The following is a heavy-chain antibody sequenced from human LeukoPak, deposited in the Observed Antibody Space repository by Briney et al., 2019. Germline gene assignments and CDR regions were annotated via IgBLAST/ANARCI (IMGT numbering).Heavy chain of an antibody. CDR3: ARGADSNGYTVLDY. CDR1: GFTFSSYW. D-gene: IGHD3-22*01. CDR2: INSDGSNT. V-gene: IGHV3-74*01. J-gene: IGHJ4*02. Sequence: GWSLRLSCSASGFTFSSYWMHWVRHAPGKGLVCVSDINSDGSNTYYVDSVKGRFTISRDNAKNTLYLQLNSLRAEDTAVYYCARGADSNGYTVLDYWGQGTLVTVSS.